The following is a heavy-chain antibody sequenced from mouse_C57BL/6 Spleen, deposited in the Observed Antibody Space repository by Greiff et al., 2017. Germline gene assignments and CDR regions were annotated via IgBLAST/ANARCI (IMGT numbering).Heavy chain of an antibody. CDR3: ARGIYYYGSGYFDV. D-gene: IGHD1-1*01. CDR2: ILPGSGST. V-gene: IGHV1-9*01. CDR1: GYTFTGYW. Sequence: VKVVESGAELMKPGASVKLSCKATGYTFTGYWIEWVKQRPGHGLEWIGEILPGSGSTNYNEKFKGKATFTADTSSNTAYMQLSSLTTEDSAIYYCARGIYYYGSGYFDVWGTGTTVTVSS. J-gene: IGHJ1*03.